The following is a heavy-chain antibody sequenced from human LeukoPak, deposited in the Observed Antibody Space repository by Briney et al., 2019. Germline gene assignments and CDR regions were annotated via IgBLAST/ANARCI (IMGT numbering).Heavy chain of an antibody. V-gene: IGHV3-7*04. Sequence: GGSLRLSCAASGFTFSSYWMSWVRQAPGKGLEWLANINEDGSEKYYVDSVKGRFTIPRDNAKNSLDLQMNSLRADDTAVYYCARDHLGYSFDYWGQGTLVTVSS. CDR2: INEDGSEK. CDR1: GFTFSSYW. J-gene: IGHJ4*02. CDR3: ARDHLGYSFDY.